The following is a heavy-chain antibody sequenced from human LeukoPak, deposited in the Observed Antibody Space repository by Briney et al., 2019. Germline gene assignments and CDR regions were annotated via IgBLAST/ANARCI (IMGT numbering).Heavy chain of an antibody. CDR2: IYSGGST. J-gene: IGHJ4*02. Sequence: PGGSLRLSCAASGFTVSSNYMSWVRQAPGKGLEWVSVIYSGGSTYYADSVKGRFTISRDNSKNTLYLQMNSLRAEDTAVYYCARVEMATMNFDYWDQGTLVTVSS. D-gene: IGHD5-24*01. CDR1: GFTVSSNY. CDR3: ARVEMATMNFDY. V-gene: IGHV3-53*01.